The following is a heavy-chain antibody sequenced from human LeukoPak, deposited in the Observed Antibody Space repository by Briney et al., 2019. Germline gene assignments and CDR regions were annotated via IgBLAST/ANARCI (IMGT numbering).Heavy chain of an antibody. V-gene: IGHV1-18*01. D-gene: IGHD3-3*01. CDR3: ARDRSPDFWSGDYRDAFDI. CDR1: GYTFTSYG. CDR2: ISGYNGNT. Sequence: ASVKVSCKASGYTFTSYGISWVRQAPGQGLEWMGWISGYNGNTNSAQKLQGRVSMTTDTSTSTAYMELRSLRSDDTAVYYCARDRSPDFWSGDYRDAFDIWGQGTMVTVSS. J-gene: IGHJ3*02.